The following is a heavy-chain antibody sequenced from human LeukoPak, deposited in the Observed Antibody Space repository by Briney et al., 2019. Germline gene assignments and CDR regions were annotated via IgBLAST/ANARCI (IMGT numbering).Heavy chain of an antibody. V-gene: IGHV3-66*01. CDR1: GFTVSSNY. D-gene: IGHD1-26*01. Sequence: GGSLRLSCAAPGFTVSSNYMSWVRQAPGKGLEWVSVIYSGGSTYYADSVKGRFTISRDNSKNTLYLQMNSLRAEDTAVYYCARDQGATTYYYYGMDVWGQGTTVTVSS. J-gene: IGHJ6*02. CDR2: IYSGGST. CDR3: ARDQGATTYYYYGMDV.